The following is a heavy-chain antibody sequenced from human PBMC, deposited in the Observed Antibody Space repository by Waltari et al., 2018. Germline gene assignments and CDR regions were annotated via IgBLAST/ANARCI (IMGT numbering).Heavy chain of an antibody. CDR1: GFTFSSYS. J-gene: IGHJ4*02. CDR3: ARAPDDYDILTGYYHY. D-gene: IGHD3-9*01. CDR2: ISSSSSYI. Sequence: EVQLVESRGGLVKPGGSLRLSCAASGFTFSSYSMNWVRQAPGKGLEWVSSISSSSSYIYYADSVKGRFTISRDNAKNSLYLQMNSLRAEDTAVYYCARAPDDYDILTGYYHYWGQGTLVTVSS. V-gene: IGHV3-21*03.